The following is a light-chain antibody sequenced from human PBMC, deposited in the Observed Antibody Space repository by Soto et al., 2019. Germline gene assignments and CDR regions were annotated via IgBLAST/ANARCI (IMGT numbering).Light chain of an antibody. Sequence: QSVLTQPASVSGSPGQSITISCTGTSSDVGNYKFVSWYQQHPGKAPKLMIYEGSKRPSGVSNRFSGSKSGNTASLTISGLQAEDEADYYCSSYSTTNILVFGSGTKVTVL. V-gene: IGLV2-14*02. CDR1: SSDVGNYKF. CDR3: SSYSTTNILV. J-gene: IGLJ1*01. CDR2: EGS.